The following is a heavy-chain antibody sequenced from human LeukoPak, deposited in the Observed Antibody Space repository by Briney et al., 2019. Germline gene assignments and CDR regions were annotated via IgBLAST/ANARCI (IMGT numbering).Heavy chain of an antibody. J-gene: IGHJ4*02. CDR2: INSGGTT. CDR1: GFTVISNY. CDR3: GSTYYADSVKGGFTISRDNSKNTLYLQMNSLRAEDTAVYYCARDGWDNWNYGSFFY. Sequence: GGSLRLSCAASGFTVISNYMSWFRQAPGKGLDGVSVINSGGTTSSAAPSKGGFTSPRANSKNRLYLQLNSLTAENRPFYSGGSTYYADSVKGGFTISRDNSKNTLYLQMNSLRAEDTAVYYCARDGWDNWNYGSFFYWGQGTLVTVSS. V-gene: IGHV3-66*02. D-gene: IGHD3-10*01.